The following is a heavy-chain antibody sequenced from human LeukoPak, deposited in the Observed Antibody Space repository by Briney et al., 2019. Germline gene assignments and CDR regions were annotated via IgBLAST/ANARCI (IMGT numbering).Heavy chain of an antibody. CDR1: GFTFSSYW. CDR2: INSDGSST. D-gene: IGHD3-10*01. J-gene: IGHJ5*02. V-gene: IGHV3-74*01. CDR3: AKDRAPGAPHNWFDP. Sequence: GGSLRLSCAASGFTFSSYWMHWVRQAPGKGLVWVSRINSDGSSTSYADSVKGRFTISRDNSKNTLYLQMNSLRAEDTAVYYCAKDRAPGAPHNWFDPWGQGTLVTVSS.